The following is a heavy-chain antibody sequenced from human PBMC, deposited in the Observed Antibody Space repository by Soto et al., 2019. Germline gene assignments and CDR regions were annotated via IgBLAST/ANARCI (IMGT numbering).Heavy chain of an antibody. CDR2: IDPMFGTS. D-gene: IGHD3-3*01. CDR3: NRGSEYDFWSGYL. J-gene: IGHJ4*02. V-gene: IGHV1-69*06. CDR1: GGTSTRYA. Sequence: QERLVQSGAEVRKPGSSVKVSCKVTGGTSTRYAINWVRQAPGQGLEWMGGIDPMFGTSKYAQKFQGRVTIAEDTSTNIAYMELRSLRSEDTGVYYCNRGSEYDFWSGYLWGQGTLVSVSS.